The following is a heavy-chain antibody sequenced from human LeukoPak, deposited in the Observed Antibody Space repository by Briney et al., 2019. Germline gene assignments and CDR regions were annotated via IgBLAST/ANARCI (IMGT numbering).Heavy chain of an antibody. CDR1: GYTFTSYG. J-gene: IGHJ6*03. D-gene: IGHD5-18*01. CDR3: ARGSGGQLWLPINYYYYYMDV. Sequence: ASVKVTFKASGYTFTSYGISWVRQPPGQGLECMGWITTNNGNTNYAQKLQGRVTMTTDTSTSTAYMELRSLRSDDTAVYYCARGSGGQLWLPINYYYYYMDVWGKGTTVTVSS. CDR2: ITTNNGNT. V-gene: IGHV1-18*01.